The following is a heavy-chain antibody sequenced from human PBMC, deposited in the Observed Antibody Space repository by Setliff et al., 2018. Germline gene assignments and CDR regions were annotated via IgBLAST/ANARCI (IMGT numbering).Heavy chain of an antibody. CDR3: ARDLPTEYETIRDTFDV. D-gene: IGHD2-21*01. CDR1: GYTISSYP. J-gene: IGHJ3*01. Sequence: ASVKVSCKVSGYTISSYPLSWVRQAPGQGLEWMGWINTKTATPSYAQGFTGRFVFSLDTSASTAHLQIDSLTSEDTPVYYCARDLPTEYETIRDTFDVWGQGTKVTVSS. V-gene: IGHV7-4-1*01. CDR2: INTKTATP.